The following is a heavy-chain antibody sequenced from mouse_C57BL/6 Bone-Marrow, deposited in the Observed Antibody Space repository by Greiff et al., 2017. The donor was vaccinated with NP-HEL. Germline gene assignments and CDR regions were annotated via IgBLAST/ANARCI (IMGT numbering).Heavy chain of an antibody. CDR2: ISPRSGNT. V-gene: IGHV1-81*01. CDR1: GYTFTSYG. CDR3: ARAFYYGSSYRFAY. Sequence: QVQLQQSGAELARPGASVKLSCKASGYTFTSYGISWVKQRTGQGLEWIGEISPRSGNTYYNEKFKGKATLTADKSSSTAYMELRSLTSEDSAVYFCARAFYYGSSYRFAYWGQGTLVTVSA. J-gene: IGHJ3*01. D-gene: IGHD1-1*01.